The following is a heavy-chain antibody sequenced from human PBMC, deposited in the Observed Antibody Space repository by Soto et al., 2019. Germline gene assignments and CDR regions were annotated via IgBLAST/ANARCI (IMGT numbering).Heavy chain of an antibody. Sequence: EVQLVESGGGLVKPGGSLRRSCAASGVTFSSYSMNWFRQAPAKVLECVSSISSSSSYIYYADSVNSRFTIYRDNAKNSLYLQLNSLRAEDTAVYYCARPMGATTTPDCWCQGTLVSVSS. V-gene: IGHV3-21*01. CDR1: GVTFSSYS. CDR3: ARPMGATTTPDC. D-gene: IGHD1-26*01. CDR2: ISSSSSYI. J-gene: IGHJ4*02.